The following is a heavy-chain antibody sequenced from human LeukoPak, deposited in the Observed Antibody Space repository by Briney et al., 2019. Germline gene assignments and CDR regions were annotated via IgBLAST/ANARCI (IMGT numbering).Heavy chain of an antibody. CDR2: INHSGST. V-gene: IGHV4-34*01. CDR3: ARGLYDYVWGSYRLTNFDY. CDR1: GGSFSGYY. D-gene: IGHD3-16*02. Sequence: SETLSLTCAVYGGSFSGYYWSWIRQPPGKGLEWSGEINHSGSTNYNPSLKSRVTISVDASKNQFSLKLSSVTAADTAVYYCARGLYDYVWGSYRLTNFDYWGQGTLVTVSS. J-gene: IGHJ4*02.